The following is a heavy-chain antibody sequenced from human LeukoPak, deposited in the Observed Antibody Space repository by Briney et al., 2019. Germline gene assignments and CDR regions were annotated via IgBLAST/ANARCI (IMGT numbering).Heavy chain of an antibody. Sequence: SETLSLTCTVSGYSISSGYYWGWIRQPPGKGLEWIGSIYHSGSTYYNPSLKSQVTISVDTSKNQFSLKLSSVTAADTAVYYCAREGSSTSGYYYGMDVWGQGTTVTVSS. V-gene: IGHV4-38-2*02. CDR1: GYSISSGYY. CDR2: IYHSGST. J-gene: IGHJ6*02. D-gene: IGHD2-2*01. CDR3: AREGSSTSGYYYGMDV.